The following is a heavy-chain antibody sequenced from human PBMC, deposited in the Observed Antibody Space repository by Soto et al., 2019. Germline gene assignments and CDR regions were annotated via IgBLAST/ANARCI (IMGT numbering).Heavy chain of an antibody. CDR2: VYYSGST. Sequence: VQLQESGPGLVKPSETLSLTCTVSGGSVSRDSFHWSWIRQPPGRGLEWFGYVYYSGSTSYNPPLTSRVTISLDSSKNQFSLNLGSVTAADTAVYYCARDMWQRFGDQYYYYGMDVWGQGTTVTVSS. V-gene: IGHV4-61*01. D-gene: IGHD5-12*01. CDR3: ARDMWQRFGDQYYYYGMDV. CDR1: GGSVSRDSFH. J-gene: IGHJ6*02.